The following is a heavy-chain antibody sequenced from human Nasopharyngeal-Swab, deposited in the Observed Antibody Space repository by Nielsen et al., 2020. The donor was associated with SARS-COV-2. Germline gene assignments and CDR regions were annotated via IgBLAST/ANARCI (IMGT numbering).Heavy chain of an antibody. V-gene: IGHV1-2*06. CDR2: INPNSGGT. Sequence: ASVKVSCKASRYTFTGYYMHWVRQAPGQGLEWMGRINPNSGGTNYAQKFQGRVTMTRDTSISTAYMELSRLRSEDTAVYYCARDRGYCSGGSCYLDDSWGQGTLVTVSS. D-gene: IGHD2-15*01. CDR1: RYTFTGYY. CDR3: ARDRGYCSGGSCYLDDS. J-gene: IGHJ4*02.